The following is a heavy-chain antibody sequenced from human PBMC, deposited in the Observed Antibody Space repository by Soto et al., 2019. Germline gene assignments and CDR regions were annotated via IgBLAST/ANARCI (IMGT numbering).Heavy chain of an antibody. V-gene: IGHV4-34*01. D-gene: IGHD3-10*01. CDR2: INDNGGT. Sequence: PWETLSLTCGVYGGSIRGYYWSWIRQSPGKGLEWIGDINDNGGTNYNPSLKSRVTTSLDTSKKQVSLMVSSVTAADTAVYYCARGRYSYETIYYKFYYSALDVWGQGTTVTVSS. CDR3: ARGRYSYETIYYKFYYSALDV. J-gene: IGHJ6*02. CDR1: GGSIRGYY.